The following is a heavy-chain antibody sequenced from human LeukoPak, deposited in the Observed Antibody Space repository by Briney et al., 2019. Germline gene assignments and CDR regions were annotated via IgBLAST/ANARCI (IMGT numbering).Heavy chain of an antibody. D-gene: IGHD3-10*01. V-gene: IGHV4-39*01. CDR1: GGSISSSSYY. CDR3: ARHSGSGSYHDAFDI. Sequence: SETLSLTCTVSGGSISSSSYYWGWIRQPPGKGLEWIGSIYYSGSTYYNPSLKSRVTISVDTSKNQFSLKLSSVTAADTAVYYCARHSGSGSYHDAFDIWGQGTMVTVSS. CDR2: IYYSGST. J-gene: IGHJ3*02.